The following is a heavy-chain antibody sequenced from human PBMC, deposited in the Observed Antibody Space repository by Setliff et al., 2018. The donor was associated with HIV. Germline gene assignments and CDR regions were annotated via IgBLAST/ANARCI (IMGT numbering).Heavy chain of an antibody. CDR1: GASLSGSGFY. Sequence: TSETLSLTCNVSGASLSGSGFYWGWLRQPPGKGLQWIGSIYYTGNTFYNVSLTSRVTISIDTSKNLFFLTVRSVTAADTGIYYCARLGSGWHWVTRIDYWGRGTLVTVSS. J-gene: IGHJ4*02. CDR2: IYYTGNT. V-gene: IGHV4-39*02. D-gene: IGHD6-19*01. CDR3: ARLGSGWHWVTRIDY.